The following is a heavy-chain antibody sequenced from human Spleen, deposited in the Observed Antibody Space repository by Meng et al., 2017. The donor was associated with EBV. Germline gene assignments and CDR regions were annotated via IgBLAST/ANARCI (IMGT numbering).Heavy chain of an antibody. CDR3: VAVIRSPQDDY. J-gene: IGHJ4*02. Sequence: VRCVESEGGVCQRCRSLRVSCAGSGFTFSPYGMHWVREAPGKGLEWVATISYDASNKYYADSLKGRFTISRDNSKNTLYLQMNSLRGEDTAVYYCVAVIRSPQDDYWGQGTLVTVSS. CDR2: ISYDASNK. D-gene: IGHD2-21*01. V-gene: IGHV3-30*03. CDR1: GFTFSPYG.